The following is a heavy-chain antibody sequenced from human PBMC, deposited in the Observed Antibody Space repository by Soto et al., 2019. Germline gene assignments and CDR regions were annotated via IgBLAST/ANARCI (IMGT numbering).Heavy chain of an antibody. D-gene: IGHD3-22*01. V-gene: IGHV1-46*01. J-gene: IGHJ4*02. Sequence: ASVKVSCKASGYTFTSYGISWVRQAPGQGLEWMGIINPSGGSTSYAQKFQGRVTMTRDTSTSTVYMELSSLTSEDTAVYYCTRAPLGIIVAPDFWGQGTLVTVSS. CDR1: GYTFTSYG. CDR3: TRAPLGIIVAPDF. CDR2: INPSGGST.